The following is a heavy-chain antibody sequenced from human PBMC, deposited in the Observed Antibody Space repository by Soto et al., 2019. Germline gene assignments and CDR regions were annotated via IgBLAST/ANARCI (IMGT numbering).Heavy chain of an antibody. J-gene: IGHJ5*02. CDR1: GYTFTNSG. V-gene: IGHV1-18*01. CDR3: ARAHYDSSGYYPIRFDP. Sequence: ASVKVSCKASGYTFTNSGINWVRQAPGQGLEWMGWIITNIGTTNYAQKFQGRVTMTTDTSTSTAYMELSSLRSEDTAVYYCARAHYDSSGYYPIRFDPWGQGTLVTVS. D-gene: IGHD3-22*01. CDR2: IITNIGTT.